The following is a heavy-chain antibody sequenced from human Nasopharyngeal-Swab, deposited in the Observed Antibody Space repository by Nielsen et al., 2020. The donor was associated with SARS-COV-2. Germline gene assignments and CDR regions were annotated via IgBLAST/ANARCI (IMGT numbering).Heavy chain of an antibody. J-gene: IGHJ4*02. CDR2: ISSSGSTI. D-gene: IGHD5-12*01. CDR1: GFTFSDYY. CDR3: ARDLGHSGYDLYDY. Sequence: GESLKISCAASGFTFSDYYMSWIRQAPGKGLEWVSYISSSGSTIYYADSVKGRFTISRDNAKNSLYLQMNSLRAEDTAVYYCARDLGHSGYDLYDYWGQGTLVTVSS. V-gene: IGHV3-11*04.